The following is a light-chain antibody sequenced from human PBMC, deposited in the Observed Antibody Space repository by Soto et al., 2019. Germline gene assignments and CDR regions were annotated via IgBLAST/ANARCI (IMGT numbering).Light chain of an antibody. Sequence: DIQMTPSPSTLSASVGDRVIITCRASQSISDYLAWYQQKPGKAPKLLIYDASNLESGVPSTFSGSGSGTEFTLTISSLQPDDFATYYCQQYYTYWHMFGQGTRVEIK. V-gene: IGKV1-5*01. CDR2: DAS. CDR3: QQYYTYWHM. J-gene: IGKJ1*01. CDR1: QSISDY.